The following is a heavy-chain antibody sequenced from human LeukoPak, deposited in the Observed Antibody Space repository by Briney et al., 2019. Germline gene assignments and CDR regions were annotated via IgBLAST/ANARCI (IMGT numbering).Heavy chain of an antibody. CDR3: ASAHWLDY. CDR1: GFTFSGYI. CDR2: ISSTSNTI. V-gene: IGHV3-48*01. Sequence: PGGSLRLSCAASGFTFSGYIMNWVRQAPGKGLEWVSFISSTSNTIYYADSVKGRFTVSRDNAKNSLYLQMNSLRAEDTAVYYCASAHWLDYSVQGSLVTVSS. J-gene: IGHJ4*02.